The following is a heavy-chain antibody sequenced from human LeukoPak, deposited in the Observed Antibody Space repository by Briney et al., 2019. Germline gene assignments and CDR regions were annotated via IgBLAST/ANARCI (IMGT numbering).Heavy chain of an antibody. CDR2: IYSGGST. J-gene: IGHJ3*02. CDR3: AKDGRFLEWLSSYDAFDI. Sequence: GGSLRLSCAASGFTVSSNYMSWVRQAPGKGLEWVSVIYSGGSTYYADSVKGRFTISRDNSKNTLYLQMNSLRAEDTAVYYCAKDGRFLEWLSSYDAFDIWGQGTMVTVSS. CDR1: GFTVSSNY. D-gene: IGHD3-3*01. V-gene: IGHV3-53*05.